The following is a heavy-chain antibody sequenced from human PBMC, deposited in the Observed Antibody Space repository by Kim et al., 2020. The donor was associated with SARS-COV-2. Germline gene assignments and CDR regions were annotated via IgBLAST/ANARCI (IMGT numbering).Heavy chain of an antibody. V-gene: IGHV3-21*01. J-gene: IGHJ4*02. Sequence: LSLTCAASGFTFSSYSMNWVRQAPGKGLEWVSSISSSSSYIYYADSVKGRFTISRDNAKNSLYLQMNSLRAEDTAVYYCARGGTSSGWYDYWGQGTLVTVSS. CDR2: ISSSSSYI. CDR1: GFTFSSYS. D-gene: IGHD6-19*01. CDR3: ARGGTSSGWYDY.